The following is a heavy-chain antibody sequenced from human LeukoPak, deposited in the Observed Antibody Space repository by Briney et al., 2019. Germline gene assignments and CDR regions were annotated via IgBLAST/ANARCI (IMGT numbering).Heavy chain of an antibody. CDR2: ISAYNGNT. V-gene: IGHV1-18*01. CDR3: ATGGVGATTPQC. D-gene: IGHD1-26*01. J-gene: IGHJ4*02. Sequence: ASVKVSCKASGYTFTSYGISWVRQAPGQGLEWMGWISAYNGNTNYAQKLQGRVTMTEDTSTDTAYMELSSLRSEDTAVYYCATGGVGATTPQCWGQGTLVTVSS. CDR1: GYTFTSYG.